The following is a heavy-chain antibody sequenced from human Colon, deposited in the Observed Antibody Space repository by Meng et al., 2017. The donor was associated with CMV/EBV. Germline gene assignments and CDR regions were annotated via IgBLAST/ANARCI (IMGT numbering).Heavy chain of an antibody. V-gene: IGHV5-51*01. J-gene: IGHJ4*02. Sequence: GESLKISCAASGYTFGTNWIGWVRQTPGKGLELVGIITPGDTNTNYRPPFQGQVTISVDKSNNTAYLLWSSLKASDTAMYYCARRGISTSSYRTVESWGQGTLVTVSS. CDR2: ITPGDTNT. D-gene: IGHD6-19*01. CDR3: ARRGISTSSYRTVES. CDR1: GYTFGTNW.